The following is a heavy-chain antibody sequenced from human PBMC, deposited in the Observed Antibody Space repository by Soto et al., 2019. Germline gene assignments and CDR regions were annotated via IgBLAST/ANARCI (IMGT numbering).Heavy chain of an antibody. CDR2: IVPMINKI. CDR1: GGTTSSYT. CDR3: ALRTGNWNPLAD. Sequence: QVQLVQSGAEVERPGSSVKVSCKTSGGTTSSYTIGWVRQAPGQGLEWMGNIVPMINKIDYAQKFQGRGTITADKSTRTVYMELNSLRSEDTAVYFCALRTGNWNPLADWGQGTLVTVSS. D-gene: IGHD1-1*01. J-gene: IGHJ4*02. V-gene: IGHV1-69*02.